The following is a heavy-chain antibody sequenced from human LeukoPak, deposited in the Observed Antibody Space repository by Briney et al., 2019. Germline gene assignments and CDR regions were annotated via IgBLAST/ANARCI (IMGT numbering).Heavy chain of an antibody. Sequence: GASVKVSCKASGYTFTGYSMHWVRQAPGQGLEWMGRINPNSGGTQYAQKFQGRITMTSDSSIITVYMELSSLRSDDMAIYYCARDRAFGGGGFHPWGQGTLLTVSS. D-gene: IGHD3-16*01. CDR3: ARDRAFGGGGFHP. CDR1: GYTFTGYS. V-gene: IGHV1-2*06. CDR2: INPNSGGT. J-gene: IGHJ5*01.